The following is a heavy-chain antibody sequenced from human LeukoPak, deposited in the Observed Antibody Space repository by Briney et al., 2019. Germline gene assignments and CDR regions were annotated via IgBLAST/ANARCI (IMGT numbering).Heavy chain of an antibody. V-gene: IGHV3-23*01. Sequence: GGSLRLSCAASGFSFSRYAMSWVRQAPGKGLEWVSAIGGSGGDTYYADSVKGRFTISRDNSKNTLFLQMSTLRAEDTAVYYCAKSFGPGSFFDYWGQGTLATVSS. CDR1: GFSFSRYA. CDR3: AKSFGPGSFFDY. D-gene: IGHD3-10*01. J-gene: IGHJ4*02. CDR2: IGGSGGDT.